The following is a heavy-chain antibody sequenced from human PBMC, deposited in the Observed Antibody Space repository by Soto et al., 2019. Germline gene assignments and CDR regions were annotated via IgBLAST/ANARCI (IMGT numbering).Heavy chain of an antibody. Sequence: GGSLRLSFAASGVTFSSYSMNWVRQAPGRGLEWVSSISSSSSYIYYADSVKGRFTISRDNAKNSLYLQMNSLRAEDTAVYYCARDVDSSGWYVDYWGQGTLVTVSS. J-gene: IGHJ4*02. V-gene: IGHV3-21*01. CDR3: ARDVDSSGWYVDY. CDR1: GVTFSSYS. D-gene: IGHD6-19*01. CDR2: ISSSSSYI.